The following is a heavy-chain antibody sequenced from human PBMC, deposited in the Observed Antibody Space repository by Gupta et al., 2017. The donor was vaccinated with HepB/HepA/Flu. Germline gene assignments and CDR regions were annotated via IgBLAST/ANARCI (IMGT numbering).Heavy chain of an antibody. Sequence: GSIYYNPSLKSRATISVETSKKQFSLKMSSVTAADTAMYYCARGGYIAVAAGFHAWGQGTLVTVSS. CDR2: GSI. D-gene: IGHD6-19*01. CDR3: ARGGYIAVAAGFHA. J-gene: IGHJ5*02. V-gene: IGHV4-39*01.